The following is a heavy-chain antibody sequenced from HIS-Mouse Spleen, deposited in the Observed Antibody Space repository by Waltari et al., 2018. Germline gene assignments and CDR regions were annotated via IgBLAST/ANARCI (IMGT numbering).Heavy chain of an antibody. Sequence: QLQLQESGPGLVNPSETLSLTCTVSGGSISSSSYYWGWIRQPPGKGLGWIGMIYYSGSTYYNPSLKSRVTISVDTSKNQFSLKLSSVTAADTAVYYCAREIPYSSSWYDWYFDLWGRGTLVTVSS. D-gene: IGHD6-13*01. V-gene: IGHV4-39*07. CDR1: GGSISSSSYY. CDR2: IYYSGST. CDR3: AREIPYSSSWYDWYFDL. J-gene: IGHJ2*01.